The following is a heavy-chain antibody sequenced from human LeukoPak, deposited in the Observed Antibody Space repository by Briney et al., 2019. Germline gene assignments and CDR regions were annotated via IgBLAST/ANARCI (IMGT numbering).Heavy chain of an antibody. CDR1: GFTLSSYW. CDR3: ARDGTVRGYYYYYYMDV. J-gene: IGHJ6*03. CDR2: IKQDGSEK. V-gene: IGHV3-7*01. D-gene: IGHD4-17*01. Sequence: GGSLRLSCAASGFTLSSYWMSWVRQAPGKGLEWVANIKQDGSEKYYVDSVKGRFTISRDNAKNSLYLQMNSLRAEDTAVYYCARDGTVRGYYYYYYMDVWGKGTTVTVSS.